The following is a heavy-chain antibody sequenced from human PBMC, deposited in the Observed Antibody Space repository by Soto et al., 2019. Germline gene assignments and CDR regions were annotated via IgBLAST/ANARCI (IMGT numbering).Heavy chain of an antibody. V-gene: IGHV1-2*04. Sequence: ASVKVSCKASGYTFTGYYMHWVRQAPGQGLEWMGWINPNSGGTNYAQKFQGWVTMTRDTSISTAYMELSRLRSDDTAVYYCARVYYYHSTGPLGYWGQGTLVTVSS. D-gene: IGHD3-22*01. CDR2: INPNSGGT. CDR1: GYTFTGYY. CDR3: ARVYYYHSTGPLGY. J-gene: IGHJ4*02.